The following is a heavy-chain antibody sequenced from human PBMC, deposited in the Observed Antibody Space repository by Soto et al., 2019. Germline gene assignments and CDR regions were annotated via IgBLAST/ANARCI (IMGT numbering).Heavy chain of an antibody. J-gene: IGHJ5*01. V-gene: IGHV1-69*01. D-gene: IGHD6-13*01. CDR2: IIPMFGTT. Sequence: QVQLVQSGAEVRKPGSSVNVSCKASGGTFSRYAINWVRQAPGQGLEWMGGIIPMFGTTNYAQKFKGRVTITADESTSTVYMELNTLRSEDAAVYYCARASSHGSSWYFWFDPWGQGTLVTVSS. CDR1: GGTFSRYA. CDR3: ARASSHGSSWYFWFDP.